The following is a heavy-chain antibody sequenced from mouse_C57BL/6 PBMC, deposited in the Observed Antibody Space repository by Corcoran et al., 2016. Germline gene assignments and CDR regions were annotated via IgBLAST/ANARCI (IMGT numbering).Heavy chain of an antibody. CDR3: ARGKGFAY. CDR2: INPNNGGT. CDR1: GYTFTDYY. J-gene: IGHJ3*01. Sequence: EVQLQRSGPALVKPGASVKISCKATGYTFTDYYMNWVKQSHGKSLEWIGDINPNNGGTSYNQKFKGKATLTVDKSSSTAYMELRSLTSEDSAVYYCARGKGFAYWGQGTLVTVSA. V-gene: IGHV1-26*01.